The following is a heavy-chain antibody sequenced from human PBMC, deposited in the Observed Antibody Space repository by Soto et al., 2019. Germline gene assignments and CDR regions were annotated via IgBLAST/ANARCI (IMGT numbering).Heavy chain of an antibody. CDR3: ARDSRSYYGSGSYYNLFDY. J-gene: IGHJ4*02. D-gene: IGHD3-10*01. V-gene: IGHV1-69*13. CDR2: IIPIFGTA. CDR1: GGTFSSYA. Sequence: SVKVSCKASGGTFSSYAISWVRQAPGQGLEWMGGIIPIFGTANYAQKFQGRVTITADESTSTAYMELSSLRSEDTAVYYCARDSRSYYGSGSYYNLFDYWGQGTLVTAPQ.